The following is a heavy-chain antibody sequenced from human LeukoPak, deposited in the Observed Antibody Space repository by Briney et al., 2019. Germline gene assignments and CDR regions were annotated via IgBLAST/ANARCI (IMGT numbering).Heavy chain of an antibody. CDR1: GLTFSSNS. D-gene: IGHD3-10*01. J-gene: IGHJ4*02. CDR3: ARGGGGSGSRLDS. Sequence: PGGSLRLSCAASGLTFSSNSMNWVRQAPGKGLEWVSYISYTTTTIYYADSVKGRFTISRDNAKKSLYLQMNSLGAEDTAVYYCARGGGGSGSRLDSWGQGTLVTVSS. V-gene: IGHV3-48*01. CDR2: ISYTTTTI.